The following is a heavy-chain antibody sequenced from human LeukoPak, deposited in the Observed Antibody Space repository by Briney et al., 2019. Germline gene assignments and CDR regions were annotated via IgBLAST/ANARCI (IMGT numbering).Heavy chain of an antibody. CDR3: ARHGGESIVAMILHAFDI. Sequence: SETLSLTCTVSGGSISSYSWSWIRQPPGKGLEWVGSIYYSGSTNYNPSLKSRVTMSVDTSKNQFSLKLSSVTAADTAVYYCARHGGESIVAMILHAFDIWGQGTMVTVSS. CDR2: IYYSGST. D-gene: IGHD5-12*01. CDR1: GGSISSYS. V-gene: IGHV4-59*08. J-gene: IGHJ3*02.